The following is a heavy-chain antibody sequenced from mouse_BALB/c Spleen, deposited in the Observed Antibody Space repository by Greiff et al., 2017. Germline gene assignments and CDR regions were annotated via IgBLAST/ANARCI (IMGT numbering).Heavy chain of an antibody. CDR2: IWAGGST. D-gene: IGHD2-3*01. V-gene: IGHV2-9*02. CDR3: ASPYDRYYGYYAMDY. J-gene: IGHJ4*01. Sequence: QVQLKESGPGLVAPSQSLSITCTVSGFSLTSYGVHWVRQPPGKGLEWLGVIWAGGSTNYNSALMSRLSISKDNSKSQVFLKMNSLQTDDTAMYYCASPYDRYYGYYAMDYWGQGTSVTVSS. CDR1: GFSLTSYG.